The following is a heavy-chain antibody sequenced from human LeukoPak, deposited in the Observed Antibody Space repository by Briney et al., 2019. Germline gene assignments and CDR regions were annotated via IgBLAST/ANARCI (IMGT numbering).Heavy chain of an antibody. CDR2: ISGSGGST. CDR3: AKQTRIVVVPAAAIDY. D-gene: IGHD2-2*01. V-gene: IGHV3-23*01. Sequence: GGSLRLSCAASGFTFSSYAMSWVRQAPGKGLEWVPAISGSGGSTYYADSVKGRFTISRDNSKNTLYLQMNSLRAEDTAVYYCAKQTRIVVVPAAAIDYWGQGTLVTVSS. CDR1: GFTFSSYA. J-gene: IGHJ4*02.